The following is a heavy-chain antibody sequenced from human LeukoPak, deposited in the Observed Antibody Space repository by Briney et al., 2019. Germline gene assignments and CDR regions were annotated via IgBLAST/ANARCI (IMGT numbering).Heavy chain of an antibody. CDR3: ARDQYYSNDI. D-gene: IGHD3-10*01. J-gene: IGHJ3*02. V-gene: IGHV3-48*01. Sequence: GGSLRLSCAAPGFTFRIYAMNWVRQAPGKGLEWVSYISSSSSTIYYADSVKGRFTISRDNAKNSLYLQMNSLRAEDTAVYYCARDQYYSNDIWGQGTMVTVSS. CDR2: ISSSSSTI. CDR1: GFTFRIYA.